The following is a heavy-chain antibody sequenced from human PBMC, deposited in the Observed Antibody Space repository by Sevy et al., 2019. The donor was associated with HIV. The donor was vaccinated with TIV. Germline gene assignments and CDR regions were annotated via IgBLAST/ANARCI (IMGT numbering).Heavy chain of an antibody. Sequence: GGSLILSCAASGFTFDDYTMHWVRQAPGKGLEWVSLISWDGGSTYYADSVKGRFTISRDNSKNSLYLQMNSLRTEDTALYYCASSGWSLYYFDYWGQGTLVTVSS. CDR1: GFTFDDYT. V-gene: IGHV3-43*01. D-gene: IGHD6-19*01. CDR2: ISWDGGST. J-gene: IGHJ4*02. CDR3: ASSGWSLYYFDY.